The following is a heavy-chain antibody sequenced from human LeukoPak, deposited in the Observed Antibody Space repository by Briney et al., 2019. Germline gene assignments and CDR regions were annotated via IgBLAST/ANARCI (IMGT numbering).Heavy chain of an antibody. CDR1: GGSFSGYY. Sequence: PSETLSLTCAVYGGSFSGYYWIWIRQSPGKGLEWIGDINDSGSSNYHPSLKSRVTISLDTFKTQFSLKLTSVTSADTAVYFCARYVPDYGDYSGGFDIWGQGTMVTVSS. CDR3: ARYVPDYGDYSGGFDI. V-gene: IGHV4-34*01. J-gene: IGHJ3*02. CDR2: INDSGSS. D-gene: IGHD4-17*01.